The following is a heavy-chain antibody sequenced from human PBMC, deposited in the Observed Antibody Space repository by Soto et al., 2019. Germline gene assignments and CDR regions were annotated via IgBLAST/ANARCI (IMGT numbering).Heavy chain of an antibody. Sequence: ASVKVSCKASGYTFTGYYMHWVRQAPGQGLEWMGWISAYNGNTNYAQKLQGRVTMTTDTSTSTAYMELRSLRSDDTAVYYCARVVLRFLEWFRGGMDVWGQGTTVTVSS. V-gene: IGHV1-18*04. D-gene: IGHD3-3*01. CDR3: ARVVLRFLEWFRGGMDV. CDR1: GYTFTGYY. J-gene: IGHJ6*02. CDR2: ISAYNGNT.